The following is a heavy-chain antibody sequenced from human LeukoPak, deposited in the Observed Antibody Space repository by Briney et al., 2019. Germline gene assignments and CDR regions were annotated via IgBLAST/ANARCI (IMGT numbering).Heavy chain of an antibody. Sequence: GASVKVSCKASGYTFTGYYMHWVRQAPGQGLEWMGWINPNSGGTNYAQKFQGRVTMTRDTAISTAYMKLNRLISDDTAVYYCAREGTLDFWSGYSLYYYYYYMDVWGQGTLVTVSS. V-gene: IGHV1-2*02. CDR3: AREGTLDFWSGYSLYYYYYYMDV. CDR2: INPNSGGT. J-gene: IGHJ6*03. CDR1: GYTFTGYY. D-gene: IGHD3-3*01.